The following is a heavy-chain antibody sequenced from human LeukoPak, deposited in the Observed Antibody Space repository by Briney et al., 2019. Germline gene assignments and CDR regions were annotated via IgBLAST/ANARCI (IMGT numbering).Heavy chain of an antibody. CDR3: AELGITMIGGV. CDR1: GFTVSSNY. J-gene: IGHJ6*04. V-gene: IGHV3-66*01. D-gene: IGHD3-10*02. CDR2: IYSGVCT. Sequence: RGSPRLSCAASGFTVSSNYISCGRQAPGEGLECGSLIYSGVCTYCADSLKGRFTISRDNSKNTLYLQMNSLRAEDTAVYYCAELGITMIGGVWGKGTTVTISS.